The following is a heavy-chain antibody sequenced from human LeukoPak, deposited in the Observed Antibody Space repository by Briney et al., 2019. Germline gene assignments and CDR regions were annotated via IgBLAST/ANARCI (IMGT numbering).Heavy chain of an antibody. D-gene: IGHD5-24*01. CDR2: IHYDGNT. V-gene: IGHV4-39*01. CDR3: ARHSLNNYGSCY. CDR1: GGSISSSTYS. Sequence: KSSETLSLTCTVSGGSISSSTYSWTWIRQPPGKGLEWIGSIHYDGNTYYKPSLKSRVTISVDTSKIQFSLRLSSATAADMATYYCARHSLNNYGSCYWGQGTLVTVSS. J-gene: IGHJ4*02.